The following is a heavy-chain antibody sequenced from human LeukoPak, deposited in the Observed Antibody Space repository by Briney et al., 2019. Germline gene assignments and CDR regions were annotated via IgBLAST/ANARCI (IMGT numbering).Heavy chain of an antibody. CDR1: GYTFTSYA. CDR3: AREGRGTSCYVS. CDR2: IIPIFGTA. J-gene: IGHJ4*02. Sequence: SVKVSCKASGYTFTSYAMNWVRQAPGQGLEWMGGIIPIFGTANYAQKFQGRVTITADESTSTAYMELSSLRSEDTAVYYCAREGRGTSCYVSWGQGTLVTVSS. V-gene: IGHV1-69*13. D-gene: IGHD2-2*01.